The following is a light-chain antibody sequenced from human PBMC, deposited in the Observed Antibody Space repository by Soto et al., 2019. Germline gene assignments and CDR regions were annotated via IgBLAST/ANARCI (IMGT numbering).Light chain of an antibody. Sequence: SYELTQPPSVSVSPGQTARITCSGDALPKKYAYWYQQKSGQAPVLVIYEDTKRPSGIPERFSASSSGTMATLTISGAQVEDEADYYCYSTDSSGNRRVFGGGTKLTVL. CDR2: EDT. V-gene: IGLV3-10*01. CDR3: YSTDSSGNRRV. J-gene: IGLJ3*02. CDR1: ALPKKY.